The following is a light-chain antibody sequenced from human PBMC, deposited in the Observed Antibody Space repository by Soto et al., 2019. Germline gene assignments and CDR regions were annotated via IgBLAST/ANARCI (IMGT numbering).Light chain of an antibody. CDR1: QTISSSH. V-gene: IGKV3-20*01. Sequence: EIVLAQSPGTLSLSPGERATLSCRARQTISSSHLAWYQQKAGQSPRLLIYGASSRATGIPDGFSGSGSGTDFTPTISGLEPEDFAVYYCQQFGNSHWTFGQGTKVDIK. CDR2: GAS. CDR3: QQFGNSHWT. J-gene: IGKJ1*01.